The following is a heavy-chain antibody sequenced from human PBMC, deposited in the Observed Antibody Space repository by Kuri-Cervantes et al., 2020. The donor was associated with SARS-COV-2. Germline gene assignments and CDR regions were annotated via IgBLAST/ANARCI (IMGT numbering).Heavy chain of an antibody. V-gene: IGHV3-21*01. Sequence: GGSLRLSCAASGFSFSSYNMNWVRQAPGKGLEWVSSISYSSFYIYYADSVKGRFTISRDNSKNTLYLQLNSLTPEDTAVYYCAKPSVAREYSWFDPWGQGTRVTCSS. CDR1: GFSFSSYN. J-gene: IGHJ5*02. CDR2: ISYSSFYI. CDR3: AKPSVAREYSWFDP. D-gene: IGHD6-19*01.